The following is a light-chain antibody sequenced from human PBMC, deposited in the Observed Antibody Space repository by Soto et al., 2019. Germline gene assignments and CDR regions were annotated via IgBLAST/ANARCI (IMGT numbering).Light chain of an antibody. V-gene: IGLV2-14*01. CDR1: SSDIGRYNY. Sequence: QSALTQPASVSGSPGQSITISCIGTSSDIGRYNYVSWYQQYPGKAPKFMIYDVSNRPSGVSNRFSGSKSGNTASLTISGLQAEDEADYYCSSYISSSTYVFGTGT. J-gene: IGLJ1*01. CDR2: DVS. CDR3: SSYISSSTYV.